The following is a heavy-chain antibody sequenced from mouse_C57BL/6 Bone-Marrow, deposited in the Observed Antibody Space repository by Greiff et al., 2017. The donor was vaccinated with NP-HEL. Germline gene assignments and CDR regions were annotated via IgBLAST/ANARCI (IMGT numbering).Heavy chain of an antibody. V-gene: IGHV1-81*01. D-gene: IGHD2-3*01. CDR2: IYPRSGNT. Sequence: VKVVESGAELARPGASVKLSCKASGYTFTSYGISWVKQRTGQGLEWIGEIYPRSGNTYYNEKFKGKATLTADKSSSTAYMELRSLTSEDSAVYFCARGDGSWYFDVWGTGTTVTVSS. CDR3: ARGDGSWYFDV. CDR1: GYTFTSYG. J-gene: IGHJ1*03.